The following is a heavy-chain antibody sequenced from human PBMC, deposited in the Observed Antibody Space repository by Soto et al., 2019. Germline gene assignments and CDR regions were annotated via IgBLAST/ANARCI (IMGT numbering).Heavy chain of an antibody. Sequence: SVKVSCKASGGTFSSYAISWVRQAPGQGLEWMGGIIPIFGTANYAQKFQGRVMITADESTSTAYMELSSLRSEDTAVYYCARGGRGGDSHNYYYGMDVWGQGTTVTVSS. V-gene: IGHV1-69*13. CDR2: IIPIFGTA. CDR1: GGTFSSYA. D-gene: IGHD4-17*01. J-gene: IGHJ6*02. CDR3: ARGGRGGDSHNYYYGMDV.